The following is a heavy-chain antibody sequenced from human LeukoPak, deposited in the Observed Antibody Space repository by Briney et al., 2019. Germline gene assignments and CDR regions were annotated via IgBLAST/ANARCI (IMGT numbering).Heavy chain of an antibody. Sequence: PGGSLRLSCAASGFTFSSYGMHWVRQAPGKGLEWVAVISYDGSNKYYADSVKGRFTISRDNSKNTLYLQMNSPRAEDTAVYYCAKDKGYGDYGGLWGQGTLVTVSS. J-gene: IGHJ4*02. CDR3: AKDKGYGDYGGL. V-gene: IGHV3-30*18. CDR1: GFTFSSYG. CDR2: ISYDGSNK. D-gene: IGHD4-17*01.